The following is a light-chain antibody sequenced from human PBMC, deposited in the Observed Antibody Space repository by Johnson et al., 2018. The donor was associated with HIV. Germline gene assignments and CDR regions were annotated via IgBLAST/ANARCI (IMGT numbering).Light chain of an antibody. V-gene: IGLV1-51*02. CDR2: ENN. J-gene: IGLJ1*01. CDR1: RSNIGNNY. CDR3: GTWDSSLSAVV. Sequence: VLTQPPSVSAAPGQKVTISCSGSRSNIGNNYVSWYQQLPGTAPKLLIYENNKRPSGIPDRFSGSKSGTSATLGITGLQTGDEADYYCGTWDSSLSAVVFGTGTKVTVL.